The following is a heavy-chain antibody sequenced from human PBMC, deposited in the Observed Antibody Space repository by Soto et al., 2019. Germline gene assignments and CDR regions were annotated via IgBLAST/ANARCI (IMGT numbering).Heavy chain of an antibody. V-gene: IGHV3-23*01. D-gene: IGHD3-22*01. CDR1: GFTFSSYA. CDR3: AKDLGNTYYYDSSGLDY. J-gene: IGHJ4*02. CDR2: ISGSGGST. Sequence: GGSLILSCAASGFTFSSYAMSWVREAPGKGLEWVSAISGSGGSTYYADSVKGRFTISRDNSKNTLYLQMNSLRAEDTAVYYCAKDLGNTYYYDSSGLDYWGQGTLVTVSS.